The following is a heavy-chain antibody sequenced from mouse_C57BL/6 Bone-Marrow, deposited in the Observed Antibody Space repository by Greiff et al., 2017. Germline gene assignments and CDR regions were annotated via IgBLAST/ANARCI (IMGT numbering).Heavy chain of an antibody. CDR1: GFSFNTYA. V-gene: IGHV10-1*01. J-gene: IGHJ4*01. CDR3: VRQELLKGAMDY. Sequence: GGGLAQPKGSLNLSCAASGFSFNTYALNWVRQAPGKGLEWVARIRSKSNNYATYYADSVKDRFTISRDESESMHYLQMNNLKTEDTAMYYCVRQELLKGAMDYWGQGTSVTVSS. CDR2: IRSKSNNYAT. D-gene: IGHD1-1*01.